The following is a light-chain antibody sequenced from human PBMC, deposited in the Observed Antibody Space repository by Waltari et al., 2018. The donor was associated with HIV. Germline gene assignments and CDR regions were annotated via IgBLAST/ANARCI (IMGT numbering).Light chain of an antibody. CDR1: SSDVGGYNY. CDR3: CSYAGSYTYV. J-gene: IGLJ1*01. CDR2: DVS. Sequence: QSALPQPRSVSGSPGQSGTISCTGTSSDVGGYNYVSWYQQHPGKAPKLMIYDVSKRPSGVPDRFSGSKSGNTASLTISGLQAEDEADYYCCSYAGSYTYVFGTGTKVTVL. V-gene: IGLV2-11*01.